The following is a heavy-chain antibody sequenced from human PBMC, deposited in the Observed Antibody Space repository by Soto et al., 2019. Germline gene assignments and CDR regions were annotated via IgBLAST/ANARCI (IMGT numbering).Heavy chain of an antibody. D-gene: IGHD2-15*01. CDR1: GFTFSSYG. CDR3: AKARYCSGGSYPKLHYYYGMDV. Sequence: QVQLVESGGGVVQPGRSLRLSCAASGFTFSSYGMHWVRQAPGMGLEWVAVISYDGSNKYYADSVKGRFTISRDNSKNTLYLQMNSLRAEVTAVSYCAKARYCSGGSYPKLHYYYGMDVWGQWTPVTVSS. J-gene: IGHJ6*02. V-gene: IGHV3-30*18. CDR2: ISYDGSNK.